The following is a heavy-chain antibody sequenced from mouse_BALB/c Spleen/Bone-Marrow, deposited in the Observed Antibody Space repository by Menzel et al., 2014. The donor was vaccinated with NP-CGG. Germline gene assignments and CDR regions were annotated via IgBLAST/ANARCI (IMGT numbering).Heavy chain of an antibody. CDR1: GYTFTGYW. CDR3: ARGIDYYAMDY. J-gene: IGHJ4*01. Sequence: HVQLKETGAELVKPGASVKLSCTASGYTFTGYWVHWVKQRPGQGLEWIGEINPSNGRTNYNEKFKGKATFTADTSSNTAYMQLSSLTSEDSAVYYCARGIDYYAMDYWGQGTPVTVSS. CDR2: INPSNGRT. V-gene: IGHV1S81*02.